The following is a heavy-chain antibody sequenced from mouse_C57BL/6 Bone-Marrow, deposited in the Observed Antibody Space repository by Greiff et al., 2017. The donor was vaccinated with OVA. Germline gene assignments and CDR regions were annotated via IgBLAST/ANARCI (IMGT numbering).Heavy chain of an antibody. CDR2: IDPSDSET. Sequence: QVQLQQPGAELVRPGSSVKLSCKASGYTFTSYWIHWVKQRPIQGLEWIGNIDPSDSETHYNQKFKDKATFTVDKSSSTAYMQLSSLTSEDSAVYYCAREYYGSSFYFDYWGQGTTLTVSS. J-gene: IGHJ2*01. CDR1: GYTFTSYW. D-gene: IGHD1-1*01. CDR3: AREYYGSSFYFDY. V-gene: IGHV1-52*01.